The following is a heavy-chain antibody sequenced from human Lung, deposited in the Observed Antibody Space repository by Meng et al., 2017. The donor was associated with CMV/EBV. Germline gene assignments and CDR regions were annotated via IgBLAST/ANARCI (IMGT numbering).Heavy chain of an antibody. CDR1: GFTFNTHA. D-gene: IGHD2-21*01. V-gene: IGHV3-23*01. CDR2: VSGSGSTT. CDR3: AKDLLAAYFYYYAMDV. J-gene: IGHJ6*01. Sequence: GEXXKISCAASGFTFNTHAMNWVRQAPGKGLEWIAGVSGSGSTTYYADSVRGRFTVSRDNSRNTLDLQMDSLRPADTAVYYCAKDLLAAYFYYYAMDVWEPGXTVTVSS.